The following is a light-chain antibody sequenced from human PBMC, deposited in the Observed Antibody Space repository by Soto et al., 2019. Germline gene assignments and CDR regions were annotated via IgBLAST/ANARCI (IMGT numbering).Light chain of an antibody. CDR1: ESVSGTY. J-gene: IGKJ1*01. V-gene: IGKV3-20*01. Sequence: VLTQSPGTLSLSPGDRATLSCRVSESVSGTYIAWYQQKPGQSPRLLIYGASNRATGIPDRFSGSGSGTAFTLSISRLEPEDFAMYYCQQYGRTFGQGTKVE. CDR3: QQYGRT. CDR2: GAS.